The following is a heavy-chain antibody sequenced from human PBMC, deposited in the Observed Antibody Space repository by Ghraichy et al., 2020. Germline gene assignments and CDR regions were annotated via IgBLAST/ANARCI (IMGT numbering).Heavy chain of an antibody. CDR1: GGSFSGYY. V-gene: IGHV4-34*01. D-gene: IGHD3-22*01. CDR2: INHSGST. CDR3: ARGYDSSGYSNWFDP. J-gene: IGHJ5*02. Sequence: ETLSLTCAVYGGSFSGYYWSWIRQPPGKGLEWIGEINHSGSTNYNPSLKSRVTISVDTSKNQFSLKLSSVTAADTAVYYCARGYDSSGYSNWFDPWGQGTLVTVSS.